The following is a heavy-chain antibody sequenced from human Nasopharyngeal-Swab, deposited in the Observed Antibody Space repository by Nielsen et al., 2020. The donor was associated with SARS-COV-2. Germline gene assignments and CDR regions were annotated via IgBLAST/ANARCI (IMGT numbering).Heavy chain of an antibody. D-gene: IGHD3-22*01. CDR2: IYYSGST. CDR1: GGPISSYY. V-gene: IGHV4-59*01. CDR3: ARESYYDSSGYRRVFDY. Sequence: SETLSLTCTVSGGPISSYYWSWIRQPPGKGLEWIGYIYYSGSTNYNPSLKSRVTISVDTSKNQFSLKLSSVTAADTAVYYCARESYYDSSGYRRVFDYWGQGTLVTVSS. J-gene: IGHJ4*02.